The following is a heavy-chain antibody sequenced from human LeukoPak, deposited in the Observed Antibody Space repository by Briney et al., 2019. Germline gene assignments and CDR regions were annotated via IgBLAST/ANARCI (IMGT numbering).Heavy chain of an antibody. CDR3: AKGRYDFWSGSLNWFDP. CDR1: GFTFSSYG. J-gene: IGHJ5*02. V-gene: IGHV3-30*02. D-gene: IGHD3-3*01. Sequence: GGSLRLSCSASGFTFSSYGMHWVRQAPGKGLEWVAFIRYDGSNKYYADSVKGRFTISRDNSKNTLYLQMNSLRAEDTAVYYCAKGRYDFWSGSLNWFDPWGQGTLVTVSS. CDR2: IRYDGSNK.